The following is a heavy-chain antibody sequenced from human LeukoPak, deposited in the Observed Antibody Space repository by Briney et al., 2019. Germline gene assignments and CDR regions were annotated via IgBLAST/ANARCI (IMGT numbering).Heavy chain of an antibody. V-gene: IGHV4-34*01. CDR3: AREWYYDSSGYFQLPSYYYYYGMDV. D-gene: IGHD3-22*01. J-gene: IGHJ6*02. CDR2: INHSGST. Sequence: PSETLSLTCAVYGGSFSGYYWSWIRQPPGKGLEWIGEINHSGSTNYNPSLKSRVTISVDTSKNQFSLKLSSVTAADTAVYYCAREWYYDSSGYFQLPSYYYYYGMDVWGQGTTVTVSS. CDR1: GGSFSGYY.